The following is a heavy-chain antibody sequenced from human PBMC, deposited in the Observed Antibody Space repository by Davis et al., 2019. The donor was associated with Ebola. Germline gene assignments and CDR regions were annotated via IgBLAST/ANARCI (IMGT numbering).Heavy chain of an antibody. CDR3: ARDSANGTFTIFGVVIIRGWFDP. J-gene: IGHJ5*02. D-gene: IGHD3-3*01. CDR1: GFTFSGSA. CDR2: ISYDGSNK. V-gene: IGHV3-30*04. Sequence: GESLKISCAASGFTFSGSAMHWVRQAPGKRLDSVAVISYDGSNKYYADSVKGRFTISRDNSKNTLYLQMNSLRAEDTAVYYCARDSANGTFTIFGVVIIRGWFDPWGQGTLVTVSS.